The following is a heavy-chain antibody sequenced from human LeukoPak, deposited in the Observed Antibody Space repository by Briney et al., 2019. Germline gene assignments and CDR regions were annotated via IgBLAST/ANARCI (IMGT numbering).Heavy chain of an antibody. J-gene: IGHJ4*02. CDR1: GFTFSSYS. D-gene: IGHD1-26*01. CDR3: ASDSGSLRGEFDY. CDR2: ISSSSSYI. V-gene: IGHV3-21*01. Sequence: GGSLRLSCAASGFTFSSYSMNWVRQAPGKGLEWVSSISSSSSYIYYADSVKGRFTISRDNAKNPLYLQMNSLRAEDTAVYYRASDSGSLRGEFDYWGQGTLVTVSS.